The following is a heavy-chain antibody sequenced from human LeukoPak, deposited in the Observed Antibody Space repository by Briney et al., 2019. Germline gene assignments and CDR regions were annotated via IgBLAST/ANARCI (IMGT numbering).Heavy chain of an antibody. Sequence: EPSETLSLTCTVSGGSISSGGYYWSWIRQHPGKGLEWIGYIYYSGSTYYNPSLKSRVTISVDTSKNQFSLKLSSVTAADTAVYYCARPGHGDYSPDWYFDLWGRGTLVTVSS. CDR1: GGSISSGGYY. V-gene: IGHV4-31*03. CDR3: ARPGHGDYSPDWYFDL. CDR2: IYYSGST. J-gene: IGHJ2*01. D-gene: IGHD4-17*01.